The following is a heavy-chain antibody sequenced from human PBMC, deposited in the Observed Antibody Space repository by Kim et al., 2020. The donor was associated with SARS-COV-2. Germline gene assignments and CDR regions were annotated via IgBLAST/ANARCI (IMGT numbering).Heavy chain of an antibody. Sequence: GGSLRLSCAASGFTFSSYSMNWVRQAPGKGLEWVSYISSSSSTIYYADSVKGRFTISRDNAKNSLYLQMNSLRDEDTAVYYCARDLIQNYYGSGSYYNGPYYYGMDVWGQGTTVTVSS. J-gene: IGHJ6*02. V-gene: IGHV3-48*02. CDR3: ARDLIQNYYGSGSYYNGPYYYGMDV. D-gene: IGHD3-10*01. CDR1: GFTFSSYS. CDR2: ISSSSSTI.